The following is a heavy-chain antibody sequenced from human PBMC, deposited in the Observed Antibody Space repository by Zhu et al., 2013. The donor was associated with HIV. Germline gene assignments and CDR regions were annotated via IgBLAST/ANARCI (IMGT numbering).Heavy chain of an antibody. Sequence: QVQLVQSGAEVKKPGSSVKVSCKASGGTFSNYGINWVRQAPGQGLEWMGGIIPIFDTAIYAQKFQGRVTITADESTSTAYMQLRSLRSDDTAIYYCARVVVRNDERAYYYMDFWGKGTTVTVSS. CDR1: GGTFSNYG. V-gene: IGHV1-69*01. J-gene: IGHJ6*03. CDR2: IIPIFDTA. CDR3: ARVVVRNDERAYYYMDF. D-gene: IGHD1-1*01.